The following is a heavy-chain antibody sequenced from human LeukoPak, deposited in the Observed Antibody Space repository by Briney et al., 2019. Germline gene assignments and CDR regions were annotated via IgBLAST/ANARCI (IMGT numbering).Heavy chain of an antibody. D-gene: IGHD3-22*01. Sequence: ASVKVSCKASGYTFTSYDINWVRQATGQGLEWMGWMNPNSGNTGYAQKFQGRVTMTRNTSISTAYMELSSLRSEDTAVYYCARQYDSSGLPTYDYWGQGTLVTVSS. CDR3: ARQYDSSGLPTYDY. CDR2: MNPNSGNT. V-gene: IGHV1-8*01. CDR1: GYTFTSYD. J-gene: IGHJ4*02.